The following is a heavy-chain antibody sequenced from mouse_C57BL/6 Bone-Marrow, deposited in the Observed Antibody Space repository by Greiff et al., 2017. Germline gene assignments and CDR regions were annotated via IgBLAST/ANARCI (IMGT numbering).Heavy chain of an antibody. Sequence: VQLQESGAELVKPGASVKISCKASGYAFSSYWMHWVKQRPGKGLEWMGQIYPGDGDTNYNGKFKGKATLTADKSSSTAYMQLSSLTSEDSAVYSCEILGYYFDYWGQGTTLTVSS. CDR1: GYAFSSYW. V-gene: IGHV1-80*01. D-gene: IGHD4-1*01. CDR3: EILGYYFDY. CDR2: IYPGDGDT. J-gene: IGHJ2*01.